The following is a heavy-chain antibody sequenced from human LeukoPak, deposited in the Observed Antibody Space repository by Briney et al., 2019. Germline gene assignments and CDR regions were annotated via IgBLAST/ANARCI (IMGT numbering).Heavy chain of an antibody. J-gene: IGHJ5*02. CDR1: GFTFGDYA. D-gene: IGHD6-13*01. Sequence: GGSLRLSCTASGFTFGDYAMSWFRQAPGKGLEWVGFIRSKAYGGTTEYAASVKGRFTISRDDSKGIAYLQMNSLKTEDTAVYYCTRDPGIAAAVATWFDPWGQGTLVTVSS. CDR2: IRSKAYGGTT. V-gene: IGHV3-49*03. CDR3: TRDPGIAAAVATWFDP.